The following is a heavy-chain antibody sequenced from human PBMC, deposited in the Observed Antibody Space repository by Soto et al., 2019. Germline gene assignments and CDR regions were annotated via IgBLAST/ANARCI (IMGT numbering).Heavy chain of an antibody. CDR3: ARVLTYNDYGDRRNWFDP. J-gene: IGHJ5*02. V-gene: IGHV4-59*01. D-gene: IGHD4-17*01. CDR2: IYYSGST. Sequence: SXTLSLTCTVSGGSISSYYWSWIVQPPGKGLEWIGYIYYSGSTNYNPSLKSRVTISVDTSKNQFSLKLSSVTAADTAVYYCARVLTYNDYGDRRNWFDPWGQGTLVTVSS. CDR1: GGSISSYY.